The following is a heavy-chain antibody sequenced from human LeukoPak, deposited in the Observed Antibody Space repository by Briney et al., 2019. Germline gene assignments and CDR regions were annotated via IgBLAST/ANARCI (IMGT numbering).Heavy chain of an antibody. V-gene: IGHV1-2*02. Sequence: EASVKVSCKASGYTFTGYYMHWVLQAPGQGLEWMGWINPNSGGTNYAQKFQGRVTMTRDTSISTAYMELSRLRSDDTAVYYCARAHTGGNYFDYWGQGTLVTVSS. D-gene: IGHD3-10*01. CDR1: GYTFTGYY. CDR3: ARAHTGGNYFDY. CDR2: INPNSGGT. J-gene: IGHJ4*02.